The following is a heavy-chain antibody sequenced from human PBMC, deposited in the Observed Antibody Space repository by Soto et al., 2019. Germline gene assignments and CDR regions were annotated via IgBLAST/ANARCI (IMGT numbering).Heavy chain of an antibody. J-gene: IGHJ5*02. CDR2: ISYDGSNK. CDR1: GFPFSSYA. D-gene: IGHD1-7*01. CDR3: ARDYGTSFDP. Sequence: PGGSLRLSCAASGFPFSSYAMHWVRQSPGKGLEWVAVISYDGSNKYYADSVKGRFTISRDNSKNTLYLQMNSLRAEDTAVYYCARDYGTSFDPWGQGTLVTVSS. V-gene: IGHV3-30-3*01.